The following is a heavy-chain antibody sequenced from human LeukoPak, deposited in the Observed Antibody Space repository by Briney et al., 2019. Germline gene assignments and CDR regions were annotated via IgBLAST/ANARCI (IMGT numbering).Heavy chain of an antibody. V-gene: IGHV3-73*01. CDR3: TSNDFWSTY. D-gene: IGHD3-3*01. CDR1: GFTFSGSS. Sequence: GGSLRLPCAASGFTFSGSSLQWVRQASGKGLEWLGRIRGKPNSYATAYAASVKSRFTISRDDSKNTAYLQMNSLKTEDTAVYYCTSNDFWSTYWGQGTLVTVSS. J-gene: IGHJ4*02. CDR2: IRGKPNSYAT.